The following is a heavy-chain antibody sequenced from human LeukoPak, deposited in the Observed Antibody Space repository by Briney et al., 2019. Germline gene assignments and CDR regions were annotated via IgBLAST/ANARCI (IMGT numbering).Heavy chain of an antibody. Sequence: GGSLRLSCAASGFTFDDNAMHWVRQAPGRGLEWVSGISWNRGTIGYADSVKGRFTISRDNAKNSLYPQMNSLRAEDTALYYCAKVGDGYNYGVYFDYWGQGTLVTVSS. D-gene: IGHD5-24*01. J-gene: IGHJ4*02. CDR3: AKVGDGYNYGVYFDY. CDR1: GFTFDDNA. CDR2: ISWNRGTI. V-gene: IGHV3-9*01.